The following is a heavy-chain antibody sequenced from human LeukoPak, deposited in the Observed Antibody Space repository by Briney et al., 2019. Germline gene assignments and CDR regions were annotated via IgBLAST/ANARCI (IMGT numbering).Heavy chain of an antibody. Sequence: GGSLRLSCAASGFTFSSYAMHWVRQAPGKGLEYVSAISSNGGSTYYANSVKGRFTISRDNSKNTLYLQMGSLRAEDTAVYYCAKTAEWELDYWGQGTLVTVSS. V-gene: IGHV3-64*01. CDR1: GFTFSSYA. CDR3: AKTAEWELDY. CDR2: ISSNGGST. J-gene: IGHJ4*02. D-gene: IGHD1-26*01.